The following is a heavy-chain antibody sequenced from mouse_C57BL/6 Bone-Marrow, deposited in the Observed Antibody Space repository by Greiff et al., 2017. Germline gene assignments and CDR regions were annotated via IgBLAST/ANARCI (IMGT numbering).Heavy chain of an antibody. CDR3: ARHGSHYYGPAWFAY. D-gene: IGHD1-1*01. CDR2: FYPGSGSI. CDR1: GYTFTEYT. J-gene: IGHJ3*01. V-gene: IGHV1-62-2*01. Sequence: QVQLQQSGAELVKPGASVKLSCKASGYTFTEYTIHWVKQRSGQGLEWIGWFYPGSGSITYNEKFKDKDTLTAAKSSSTVYMELSRLTSEDSAVYFCARHGSHYYGPAWFAYWGQGTLVTVSA.